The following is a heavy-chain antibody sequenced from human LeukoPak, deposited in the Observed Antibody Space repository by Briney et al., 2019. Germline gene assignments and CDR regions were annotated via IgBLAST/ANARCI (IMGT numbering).Heavy chain of an antibody. D-gene: IGHD3-10*01. Sequence: SETLSLTCTVSGGSISSSSYYWGWIRQPPGKGLEWIGSIYYSGSTYYNPSLKSRVTISVDTSKNQFSLKLSSVTAADTAVYYCAREPFYGSGSYYYWGQGTLVTVS. V-gene: IGHV4-39*07. CDR3: AREPFYGSGSYYY. CDR1: GGSISSSSYY. J-gene: IGHJ4*02. CDR2: IYYSGST.